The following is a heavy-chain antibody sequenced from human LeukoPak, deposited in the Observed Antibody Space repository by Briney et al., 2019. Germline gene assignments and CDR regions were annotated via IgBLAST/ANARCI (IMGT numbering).Heavy chain of an antibody. J-gene: IGHJ4*02. Sequence: SETLSLTCADYGGSFSGYYWSWIRQPPGKGLEWIGEISHSGSTNYNPSLKSRVTISVDTSKNQFSLKLSSVTAADTAAYYCAREVDYWGQGTLVTVSS. CDR2: ISHSGST. CDR1: GGSFSGYY. V-gene: IGHV4-34*01. CDR3: AREVDY.